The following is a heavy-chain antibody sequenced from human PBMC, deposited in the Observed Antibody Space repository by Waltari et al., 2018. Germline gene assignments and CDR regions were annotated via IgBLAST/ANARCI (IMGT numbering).Heavy chain of an antibody. CDR1: GFTFSSYG. J-gene: IGHJ5*02. CDR3: AKDPSGGNDPGGFDP. CDR2: IWYDGSNK. Sequence: QVQLVESGGGVVQPGRSLRLSCAASGFTFSSYGMHWVRQAPGKGLEWVAVIWYDGSNKYYADSVKGRFTISRDNSKNTLYLQMNSLRAEDTAVYYCAKDPSGGNDPGGFDPWGQGTLVTVSS. V-gene: IGHV3-33*06. D-gene: IGHD2-15*01.